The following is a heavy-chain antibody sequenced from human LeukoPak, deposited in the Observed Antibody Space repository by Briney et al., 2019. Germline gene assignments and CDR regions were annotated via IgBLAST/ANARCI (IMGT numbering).Heavy chain of an antibody. D-gene: IGHD1-26*01. CDR2: ISGSGGST. CDR1: GFTFSSYA. V-gene: IGHV3-23*01. J-gene: IGHJ4*02. Sequence: GGSLRLSCAASGFTFSSYAMSWVRQAPGKGLEWVSAISGSGGSTYYADSVKGRFTISRDNSKNTLYLQMNSLRAEDTAVYYCAKDQSTIVGATSPLDYWGQGTLVTVSS. CDR3: AKDQSTIVGATSPLDY.